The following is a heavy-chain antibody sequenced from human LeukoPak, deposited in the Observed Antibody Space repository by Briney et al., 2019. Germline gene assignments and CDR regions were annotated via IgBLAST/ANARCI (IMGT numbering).Heavy chain of an antibody. CDR1: GFTFDDYG. D-gene: IGHD6-19*01. V-gene: IGHV3-20*04. Sequence: GGSLRLSCAASGFTFDDYGMSWVRQAPGKGLEWVSGINWNGGSTGYADSVKGRFTISRDNSKNTLYLQMNSLRVEDTAVCYCTRESRGSGWYKWFDSWGQGTLVTVSS. J-gene: IGHJ5*01. CDR2: INWNGGST. CDR3: TRESRGSGWYKWFDS.